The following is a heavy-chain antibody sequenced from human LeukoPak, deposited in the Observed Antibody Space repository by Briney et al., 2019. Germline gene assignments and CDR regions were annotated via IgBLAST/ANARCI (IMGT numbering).Heavy chain of an antibody. CDR3: AAGTPTTVTTGGY. V-gene: IGHV1-58*02. CDR1: GFTFTSSA. J-gene: IGHJ4*02. Sequence: SVKVSCKASGFTFTSSAMQWVRQARGQRLEWIGWIVVGSGNTNYAQKFQERVTITRDMSTSTAYMELSSLRSEDTAVYYCAAGTPTTVTTGGYWGQGTLVTVSS. D-gene: IGHD4-17*01. CDR2: IVVGSGNT.